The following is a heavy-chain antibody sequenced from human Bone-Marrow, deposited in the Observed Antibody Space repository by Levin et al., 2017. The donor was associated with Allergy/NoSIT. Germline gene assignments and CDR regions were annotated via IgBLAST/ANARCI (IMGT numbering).Heavy chain of an antibody. J-gene: IGHJ4*02. V-gene: IGHV3-74*01. CDR3: ARGWYYFDY. CDR1: GLTFNSYW. Sequence: AGGSLRLSCAASGLTFNSYWMHWVRQTPGKGLERVSRINSDGSSTDYADSVKGRFTVSRDNAKNTLYLQMNSLRAEDTAVYYCARGWYYFDYWGQGALVTVSS. CDR2: INSDGSST.